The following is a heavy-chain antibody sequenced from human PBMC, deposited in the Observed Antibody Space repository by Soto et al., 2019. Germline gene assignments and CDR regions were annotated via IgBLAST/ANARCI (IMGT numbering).Heavy chain of an antibody. CDR2: INSDGSST. CDR1: GFTFRSYW. J-gene: IGHJ4*02. Sequence: EVQLVESGGGLVQPGGSLRLSCAASGFTFRSYWMQWVRQAPGKGLVWVSWINSDGSSTSYADSVKGRFTISRDNAKNTLYLQMNSLRAEGTAVYYCATGGSSLNFDSWGQGTLVTVSS. V-gene: IGHV3-74*01. CDR3: ATGGSSLNFDS. D-gene: IGHD6-6*01.